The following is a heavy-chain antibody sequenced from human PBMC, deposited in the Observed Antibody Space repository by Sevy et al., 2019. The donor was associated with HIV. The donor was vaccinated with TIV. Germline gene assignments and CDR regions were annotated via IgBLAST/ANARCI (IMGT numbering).Heavy chain of an antibody. D-gene: IGHD2-21*02. V-gene: IGHV4-31*03. CDR3: ARDIVGVHCDGDCYPAGHFDQ. CDR1: GGSISNDGNY. Sequence: SETLSLTCSVSGGSISNDGNYWSWIRQSPGAGLEWIVYIHYSGSTYYHPSVKRRVTISIDTSKSHFSLKMRSVTAADTAVYFCARDIVGVHCDGDCYPAGHFDQWGQGTPVTVSS. J-gene: IGHJ4*02. CDR2: IHYSGST.